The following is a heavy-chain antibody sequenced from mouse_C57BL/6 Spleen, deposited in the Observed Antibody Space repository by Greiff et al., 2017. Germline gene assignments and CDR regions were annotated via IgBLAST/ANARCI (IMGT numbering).Heavy chain of an antibody. CDR3: ARHEEAYYGSSYSYYFDY. CDR2: FYPGSGSI. Sequence: VQLQQSGAELVKPGASVKLSCKASGYTFTEYTIHWVKQRSGQGLEWIGWFYPGSGSIKYNEKFKDKATLTADKSSSTVYMELSRLTSEDSAVYFCARHEEAYYGSSYSYYFDYWGQGTTLTVSS. D-gene: IGHD1-1*01. V-gene: IGHV1-62-2*01. CDR1: GYTFTEYT. J-gene: IGHJ2*01.